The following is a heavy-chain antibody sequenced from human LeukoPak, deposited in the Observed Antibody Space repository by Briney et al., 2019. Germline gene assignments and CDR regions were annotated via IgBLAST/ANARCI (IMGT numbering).Heavy chain of an antibody. V-gene: IGHV4-59*01. Sequence: SETLSLTCTVSGGSISSYYWSWIRQPPGKGLEWIGYIYYSGSTNYNPSLKSRVTISVDTSKNQFSLKLSSVTAADTAVYYCARDAPDSSGYYYSYWGQGTLVTVSS. CDR1: GGSISSYY. D-gene: IGHD3-22*01. CDR3: ARDAPDSSGYYYSY. J-gene: IGHJ4*02. CDR2: IYYSGST.